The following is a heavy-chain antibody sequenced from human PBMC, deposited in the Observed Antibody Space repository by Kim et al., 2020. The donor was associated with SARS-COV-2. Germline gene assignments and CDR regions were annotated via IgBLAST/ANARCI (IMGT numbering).Heavy chain of an antibody. J-gene: IGHJ4*02. CDR3: AKYSSSWYSYADY. Sequence: GGSLRLSCAASGFTFSSYAMSWVRQAPGKGLEWVSVIYSGGSSTYYADSVKGRFTISRDNSKNTLYLQMNSLRAEDTAVYYCAKYSSSWYSYADYWGQGTLVTVSS. CDR1: GFTFSSYA. V-gene: IGHV3-23*03. CDR2: IYSGGSST. D-gene: IGHD6-13*01.